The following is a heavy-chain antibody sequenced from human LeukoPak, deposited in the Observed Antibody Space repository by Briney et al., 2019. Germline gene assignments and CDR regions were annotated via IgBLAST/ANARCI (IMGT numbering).Heavy chain of an antibody. V-gene: IGHV4-39*01. CDR2: IFYSGIL. D-gene: IGHD6-19*01. CDR3: ARAPIAVAGAGHEYFDY. J-gene: IGHJ4*02. CDR1: GGSISSSSYY. Sequence: PSETLSLTCTVSGGSISSSSYYWGWVRQPPGSGLEWIGSIFYSGILYHSPAPKSRVTISVDTSKNQFSLKLTSVTAADTAVYYCARAPIAVAGAGHEYFDYWGQGTLVTVSS.